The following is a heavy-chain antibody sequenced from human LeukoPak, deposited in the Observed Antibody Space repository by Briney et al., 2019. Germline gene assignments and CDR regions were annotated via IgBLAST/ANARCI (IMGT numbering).Heavy chain of an antibody. CDR2: ISGSGGST. CDR1: GFTFSSYA. J-gene: IGHJ4*02. V-gene: IGHV3-23*01. D-gene: IGHD6-13*01. CDR3: AKDRGFGYSSSWYPDY. Sequence: GGSLRLSCAASGFTFSSYAMSWVRQAPGKGLEWVSAISGSGGSTYYADSVKGRFTISRDNSKNTLYLQMNSLRAEDTAVYYCAKDRGFGYSSSWYPDYWGQGTLVTVSS.